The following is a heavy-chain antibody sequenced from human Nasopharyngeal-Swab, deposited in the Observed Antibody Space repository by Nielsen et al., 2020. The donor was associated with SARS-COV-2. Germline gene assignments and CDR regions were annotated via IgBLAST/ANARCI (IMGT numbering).Heavy chain of an antibody. J-gene: IGHJ1*01. D-gene: IGHD1-26*01. V-gene: IGHV3-74*03. CDR3: VRGPIEGATGYFQH. CDR2: INMYGTTT. Sequence: GESLKISCAASGFTFSNYWMHWVRQAPGKGLVWVARINMYGTTTTHADSVKGRFTISRDNAKNTLSLQMNSLIPEDTAVYFCVRGPIEGATGYFQHWGQGTLVTVSS. CDR1: GFTFSNYW.